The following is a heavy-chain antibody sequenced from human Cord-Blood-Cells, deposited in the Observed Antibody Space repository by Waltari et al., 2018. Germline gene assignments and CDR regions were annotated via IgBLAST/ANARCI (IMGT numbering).Heavy chain of an antibody. J-gene: IGHJ4*02. CDR1: GFPFSSYG. V-gene: IGHV3-30*18. D-gene: IGHD3-10*01. Sequence: QVQLVESGGGVVQPGRSLRLSLAAPGFPFSSYGLPWVRQAQGKGLEWVSVISYDGSNKYYADSVKGRFTISRDNSKNTLYLQMNSLRAEDTAVYYCAKDRIWDYYGSGSDYWGQGTLVTVSS. CDR3: AKDRIWDYYGSGSDY. CDR2: ISYDGSNK.